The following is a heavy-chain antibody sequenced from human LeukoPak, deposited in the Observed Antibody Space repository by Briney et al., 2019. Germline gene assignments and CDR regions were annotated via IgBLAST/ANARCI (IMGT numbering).Heavy chain of an antibody. CDR2: MHPNSGNT. V-gene: IGHV1-8*01. D-gene: IGHD3-9*01. Sequence: ASVTVSCKASGYTFTSYDINWVRQAPGQGLEWMGWMHPNSGNTGYAQKFQGRVTMTRNTSISTAYMELSSLRSEDTAVYYCARGFRRYDILTGRGGYYFDYWGQGTLVTVSS. CDR1: GYTFTSYD. J-gene: IGHJ4*02. CDR3: ARGFRRYDILTGRGGYYFDY.